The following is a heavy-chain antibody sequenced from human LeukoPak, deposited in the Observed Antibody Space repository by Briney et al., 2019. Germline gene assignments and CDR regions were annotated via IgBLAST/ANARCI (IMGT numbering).Heavy chain of an antibody. CDR3: ASGYCSSTSCYETFDY. CDR2: SISIFGTA. J-gene: IGHJ4*02. V-gene: IGHV1-69*13. Sequence: ASVKVSCKASGGTFSSYAISWVRQAPGQGLEWMGGSISIFGTAIYAQKFQGRVTITADESTSTAYMELSSLRSEDTAVYYCASGYCSSTSCYETFDYWGQGTLVTVSS. CDR1: GGTFSSYA. D-gene: IGHD2-2*03.